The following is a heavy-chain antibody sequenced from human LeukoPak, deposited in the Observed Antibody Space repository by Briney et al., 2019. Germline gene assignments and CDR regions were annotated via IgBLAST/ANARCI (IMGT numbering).Heavy chain of an antibody. CDR1: GGSISSSSYY. CDR2: IYYSGTT. J-gene: IGHJ4*02. D-gene: IGHD6-19*01. V-gene: IGHV4-39*07. CDR3: ARTTLSQWLGLYYFDY. Sequence: SETLSLTCTVSGGSISSSSYYWGWIRQPPGKGREWIGSIYYSGTTNYNPSLKSRVTISVDTSKNQFSLKLSSVTAADTAVYYCARTTLSQWLGLYYFDYWGQGTLVTVSS.